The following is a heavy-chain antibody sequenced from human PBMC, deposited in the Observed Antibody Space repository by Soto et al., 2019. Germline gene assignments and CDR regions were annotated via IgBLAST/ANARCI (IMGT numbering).Heavy chain of an antibody. J-gene: IGHJ5*02. Sequence: ASVKVSCKASGGTFSSYTISWVRQAPGQGLEWMGRIIPILGIANYAQKFQGRVTITADKSTSTAYMELSSLRSEDTAVYYCHTIDRINWNYEGGWFDPWGQGTLVTVSS. CDR1: GGTFSSYT. V-gene: IGHV1-69*02. CDR3: HTIDRINWNYEGGWFDP. CDR2: IIPILGIA. D-gene: IGHD1-7*01.